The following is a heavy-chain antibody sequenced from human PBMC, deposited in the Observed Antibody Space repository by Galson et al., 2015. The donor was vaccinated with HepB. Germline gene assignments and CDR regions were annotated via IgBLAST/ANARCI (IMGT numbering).Heavy chain of an antibody. Sequence: SLRLSCAASGFTFSSYAMSWVRQAPGKGLEWVSAISGSGGSTYYADSVKGRFTISRDNSKNTLYLQMNSLRAEDTAVYYCAKLKGYSSSWRYYFDYWGQGTLVTVSS. CDR2: ISGSGGST. V-gene: IGHV3-23*01. CDR3: AKLKGYSSSWRYYFDY. CDR1: GFTFSSYA. J-gene: IGHJ4*02. D-gene: IGHD6-13*01.